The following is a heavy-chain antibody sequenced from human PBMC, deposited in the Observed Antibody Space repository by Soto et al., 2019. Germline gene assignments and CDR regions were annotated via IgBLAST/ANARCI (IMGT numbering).Heavy chain of an antibody. D-gene: IGHD5-12*01. J-gene: IGHJ4*02. CDR3: ARLEYSGYDLRDY. CDR2: INAGIGNT. V-gene: IGHV1-3*01. CDR1: GYTFTSYA. Sequence: ASVKVSCKASGYTFTSYAMHWVRQAPGQRLEWMGWINAGIGNTKYSQKFQGRVTITRDTSTSTAYMELSRLRSEDTAVYYCARLEYSGYDLRDYWGQGTLVTVSS.